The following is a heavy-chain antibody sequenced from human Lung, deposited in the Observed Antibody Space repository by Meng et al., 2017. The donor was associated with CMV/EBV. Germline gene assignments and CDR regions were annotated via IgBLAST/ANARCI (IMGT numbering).Heavy chain of an antibody. CDR3: ASFPPPGKQWLVTDY. CDR2: IYHSGST. Sequence: VQRQESGPGLVKPSGTLSLTGAVSGGSISSSNWWSWVRQPPGKGLEWIGEIYHSGSTNYNPSLKSRVTISVDKSKNQFSLKLSSVTAADTAVYYCASFPPPGKQWLVTDYWGQGTLVTVSS. D-gene: IGHD6-19*01. J-gene: IGHJ4*02. V-gene: IGHV4-4*02. CDR1: GGSISSSNW.